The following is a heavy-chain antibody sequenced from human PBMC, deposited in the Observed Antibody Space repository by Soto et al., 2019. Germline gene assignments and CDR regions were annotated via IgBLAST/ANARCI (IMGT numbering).Heavy chain of an antibody. V-gene: IGHV1-69*13. D-gene: IGHD3-3*01. J-gene: IGHJ5*02. CDR3: ARDFGDKSNWFDP. CDR1: GGTFSSYA. Sequence: SVKVSCKASGGTFSSYAISWVRQAPGQGLEWMGGIIPIFGTANYAQKFQGRVTITADESTSTAYMELSSLRSEDTAVYYCARDFGDKSNWFDPWGQGTLVTVSS. CDR2: IIPIFGTA.